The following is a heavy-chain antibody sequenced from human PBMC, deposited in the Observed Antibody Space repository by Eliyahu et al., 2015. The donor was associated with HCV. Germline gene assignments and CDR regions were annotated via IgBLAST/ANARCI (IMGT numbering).Heavy chain of an antibody. CDR1: GGSFSGYY. V-gene: IGHV4-34*01. CDR3: ARGHYYDSSGYYYGVFGDY. J-gene: IGHJ4*02. Sequence: QVQLQQWGAGLLKPSETLSLTCAVYGGSFSGYYWSWIRQPPGKGLEWIGEINHSGSTNYNPSLKSRVTISVDTSKNQFSLKLSSVTAADTAVYYCARGHYYDSSGYYYGVFGDYWGQGTLVTVSS. CDR2: INHSGST. D-gene: IGHD3-22*01.